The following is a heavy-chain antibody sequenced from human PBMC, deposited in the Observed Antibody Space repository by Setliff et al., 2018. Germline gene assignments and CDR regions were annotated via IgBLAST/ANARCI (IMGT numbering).Heavy chain of an antibody. D-gene: IGHD6-19*01. CDR2: IYYSGST. V-gene: IGHV4-34*01. J-gene: IGHJ4*02. CDR1: GGSFSGYY. CDR3: ARSAEKYSSGWYQGFDY. Sequence: SETLSLTCAVYGGSFSGYYWSWIRQPPGKRLEWIGSIYYSGSTYYNPSLKSRVTISVDTSKNQFSLKLSSVTAADTAVYYCARSAEKYSSGWYQGFDYWGQGTLVTVSS.